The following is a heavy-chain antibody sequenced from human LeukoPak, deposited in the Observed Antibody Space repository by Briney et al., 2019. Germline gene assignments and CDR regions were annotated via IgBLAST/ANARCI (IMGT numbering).Heavy chain of an antibody. V-gene: IGHV1-46*01. CDR1: GYTFTNNW. J-gene: IGHJ6*03. CDR3: ARIVGAPGNYYYYYYMDV. CDR2: ISPTGGST. Sequence: ASVKVSCKAFGYTFTNNWMHWVRQAPGQGPEWMGLISPTGGSTAYAQKFQGRVTLTRDMSTSTDYLELSSLRSDDTAVYYCARIVGAPGNYYYYYYMDVWGKGTTVTVSS. D-gene: IGHD1-26*01.